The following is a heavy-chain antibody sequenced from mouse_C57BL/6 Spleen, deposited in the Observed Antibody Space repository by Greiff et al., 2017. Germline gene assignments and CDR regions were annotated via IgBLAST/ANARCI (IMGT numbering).Heavy chain of an antibody. D-gene: IGHD1-1*01. J-gene: IGHJ2*01. CDR2: IDPNSGGT. CDR3: AKEGPYYDGSSPDD. V-gene: IGHV1-72*01. Sequence: QVQLQQPGAELVKPGASVKLSCKASGYTFTSYWMHWVKQRPGRGLEWIGRIDPNSGGTKYNETFKSKATLTVDKPASAAYMRLISLTSEDSAVYDCAKEGPYYDGSSPDDWGKGTTLTVSS. CDR1: GYTFTSYW.